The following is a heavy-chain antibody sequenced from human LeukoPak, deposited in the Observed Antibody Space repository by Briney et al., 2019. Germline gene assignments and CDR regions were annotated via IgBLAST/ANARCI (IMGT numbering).Heavy chain of an antibody. J-gene: IGHJ5*02. V-gene: IGHV4-30-2*01. CDR3: ARASSGTHNWFDP. CDR1: GVSISSGGYC. CDR2: IYRTGST. Sequence: SQTLSLTCAVSGVSISSGGYCWNWIRQPPGKGPEWIGYIYRTGSTYYTTSLKSRVTISVDRSKNQFSLKLNSVTAADTAVYYCARASSGTHNWFDPWGQGTLVTVSS.